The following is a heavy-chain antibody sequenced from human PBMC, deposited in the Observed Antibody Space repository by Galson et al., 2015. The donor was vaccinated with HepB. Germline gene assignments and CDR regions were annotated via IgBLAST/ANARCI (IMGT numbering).Heavy chain of an antibody. V-gene: IGHV1-46*01. J-gene: IGHJ4*02. CDR2: INPNNGRT. CDR3: AKSGYNGYYFDY. D-gene: IGHD5-24*01. CDR1: GYTFSNYD. Sequence: SVKVSCKASGYTFSNYDINWVRQAPGQGLEWMGIINPNNGRTTYAQKFQGTVTMTRDTSTSTVYMELSSLRSEDTAVYYCAKSGYNGYYFDYWGQGTLVTVSS.